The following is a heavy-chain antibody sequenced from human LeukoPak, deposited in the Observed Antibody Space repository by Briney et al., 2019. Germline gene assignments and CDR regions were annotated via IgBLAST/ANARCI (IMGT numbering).Heavy chain of an antibody. V-gene: IGHV3-23*01. CDR2: ISGYGGTT. Sequence: GGSLRLSCAASEFTFSNYAMSWVRQAPGKGLEWVSTISGYGGTTYFADSVKGRFTISRDNVKNVLYLQMTSLRPEDTALYYCAKDLSSAITSALVLDVWGQGTTVIVSS. CDR1: EFTFSNYA. D-gene: IGHD3-22*01. CDR3: AKDLSSAITSALVLDV. J-gene: IGHJ6*02.